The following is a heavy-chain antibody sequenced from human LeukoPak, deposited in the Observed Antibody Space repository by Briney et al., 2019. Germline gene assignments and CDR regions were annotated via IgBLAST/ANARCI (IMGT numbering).Heavy chain of an antibody. Sequence: SETLSLTCSVSGGFNTHYYWSWIRQPPGKGLEWIGYFYHSGSTNYNPSLKSRVTISVDTSKNQFSLKLSSVTAADTAVYYCARTYYYGSGKRFDPWGQGTLVTVSS. J-gene: IGHJ5*02. CDR2: FYHSGST. D-gene: IGHD3-10*01. V-gene: IGHV4-59*08. CDR1: GGFNTHYY. CDR3: ARTYYYGSGKRFDP.